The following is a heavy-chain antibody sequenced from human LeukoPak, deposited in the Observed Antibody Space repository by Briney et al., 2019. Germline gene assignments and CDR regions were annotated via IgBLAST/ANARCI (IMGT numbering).Heavy chain of an antibody. Sequence: GGSLRLSCAASGFTFSSYAMSWVRQAPGKGLEWVSAISGSGGSTYYADSVKGRFTISRDNSKNTLYLQMNSLRAEDTAVYYCARDPTTVTLYYYMDVWGKGTTVTVSS. D-gene: IGHD4-11*01. CDR3: ARDPTTVTLYYYMDV. CDR1: GFTFSSYA. J-gene: IGHJ6*03. CDR2: ISGSGGST. V-gene: IGHV3-23*01.